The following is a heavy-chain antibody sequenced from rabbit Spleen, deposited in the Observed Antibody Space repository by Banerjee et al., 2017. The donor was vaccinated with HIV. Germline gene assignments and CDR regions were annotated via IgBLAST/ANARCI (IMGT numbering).Heavy chain of an antibody. V-gene: IGHV1S45*01. CDR2: IYTGDGNT. Sequence: QEQLVESGGGLVQPEGSLTLTCTASGFSFSRYYYMCWVRQAPGKGLEWIACIYTGDGNTYYASWAKGRFTISKTSSTTVTLQMTSLTAADTATYFCARSYSGYGYGFYLWGPGTLVTVS. D-gene: IGHD6-1*01. CDR1: GFSFSRYYY. J-gene: IGHJ4*01. CDR3: ARSYSGYGYGFYL.